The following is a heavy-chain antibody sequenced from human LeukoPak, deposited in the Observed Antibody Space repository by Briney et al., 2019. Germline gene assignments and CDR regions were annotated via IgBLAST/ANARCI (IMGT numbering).Heavy chain of an antibody. Sequence: GGSLRLSCAVSGFTFRSYGMNWVRQAPGKGLEWVSSISSGSSYIYYADSVKGRFTISRDNAKNSLHLQMNSLRADDTAVYYCARVGAKGGWYFDLWGRGTLVTVSS. J-gene: IGHJ2*01. CDR1: GFTFRSYG. D-gene: IGHD3-10*01. CDR3: ARVGAKGGWYFDL. CDR2: ISSGSSYI. V-gene: IGHV3-21*01.